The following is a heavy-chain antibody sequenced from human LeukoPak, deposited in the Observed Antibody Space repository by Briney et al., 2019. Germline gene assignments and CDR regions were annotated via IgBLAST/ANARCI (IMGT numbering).Heavy chain of an antibody. Sequence: ASVKVSCKVSGYTLTELSMHWVRQAPGKGLEWMGGFDPEDGETIYAQKFQGRVTMTEDTSTDTAYMELSSLRSKDTAVYYCATSIFSGSYPYYFDYWGQGTLVTVSS. CDR3: ATSIFSGSYPYYFDY. D-gene: IGHD1-26*01. CDR2: FDPEDGET. V-gene: IGHV1-24*01. J-gene: IGHJ4*02. CDR1: GYTLTELS.